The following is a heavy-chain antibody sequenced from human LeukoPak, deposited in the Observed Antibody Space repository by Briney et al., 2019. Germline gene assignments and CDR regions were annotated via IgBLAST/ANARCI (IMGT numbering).Heavy chain of an antibody. CDR3: ARVIGWDEPFDL. CDR2: INTDGSST. V-gene: IGHV3-74*01. Sequence: GGSLRLSCAASEFSVGSNYMTWVRQAPGKGLVWVSRINTDGSSTNYADSVRGRFTVSRDNAKNTLYLQMNSLRVEDTAVYYCARVIGWDEPFDLWGHGTLVTVSS. D-gene: IGHD1-26*01. J-gene: IGHJ3*01. CDR1: EFSVGSNY.